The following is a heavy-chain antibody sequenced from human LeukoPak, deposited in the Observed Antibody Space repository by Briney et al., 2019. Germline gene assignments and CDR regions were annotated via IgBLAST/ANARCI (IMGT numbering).Heavy chain of an antibody. D-gene: IGHD2-21*01. Sequence: GGSLRLSCAASGFTFSSYAVSWVRQAPGKGLEWVSAISGSGGSTYYADSVKGRFTISRDNSKNTLYLQMNSLRAEDTAVYYCAKDRSLVVVIAILFDYWGQGTLVTVSS. J-gene: IGHJ4*02. CDR3: AKDRSLVVVIAILFDY. CDR1: GFTFSSYA. CDR2: ISGSGGST. V-gene: IGHV3-23*01.